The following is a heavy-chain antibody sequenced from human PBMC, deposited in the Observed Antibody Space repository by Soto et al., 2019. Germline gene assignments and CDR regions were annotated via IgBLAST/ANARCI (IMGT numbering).Heavy chain of an antibody. Sequence: GSLRLSCAAFGFTFSSYSMNWVRQAPGKGLEWVSYISSSSSTIYYADSVKGRFTISRDNAKDSLYLQMNSLRVEDTAVYYCARVKGVSYYFYYMDVWGKGTTVTVSS. CDR2: ISSSSSTI. J-gene: IGHJ6*03. D-gene: IGHD3-10*01. CDR1: GFTFSSYS. CDR3: ARVKGVSYYFYYMDV. V-gene: IGHV3-48*04.